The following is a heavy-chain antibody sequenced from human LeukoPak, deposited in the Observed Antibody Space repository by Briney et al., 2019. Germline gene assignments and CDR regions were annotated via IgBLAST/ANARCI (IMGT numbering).Heavy chain of an antibody. J-gene: IGHJ4*02. CDR1: GFTFSSYW. CDR2: MKYDGSEK. CDR3: ARDIEAAGLFLDY. Sequence: GRSLRLSYAASGFTFSSYWMSWVRQAPGKGLEWVANMKYDGSEKYYVDSVKGRFTISRDNAKNSLYLQMNSLRAEDTAVYYCARDIEAAGLFLDYWGRGTLVTVSS. D-gene: IGHD6-13*01. V-gene: IGHV3-7*01.